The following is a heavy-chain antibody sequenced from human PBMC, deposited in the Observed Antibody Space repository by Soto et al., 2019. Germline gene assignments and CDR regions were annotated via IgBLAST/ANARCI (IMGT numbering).Heavy chain of an antibody. J-gene: IGHJ4*02. Sequence: GGSLRLYCAASVFTFSSYGMSWVRQAPGKGLEWVSTISGAGHITYYADSVKGRFTISRDNSKNTLYLQMNSLRAEDTAVYYCAKDGKYDSSAYYFFYFDCWGQGTMVTVSS. CDR2: ISGAGHIT. V-gene: IGHV3-23*01. CDR3: AKDGKYDSSAYYFFYFDC. D-gene: IGHD3-22*01. CDR1: VFTFSSYG.